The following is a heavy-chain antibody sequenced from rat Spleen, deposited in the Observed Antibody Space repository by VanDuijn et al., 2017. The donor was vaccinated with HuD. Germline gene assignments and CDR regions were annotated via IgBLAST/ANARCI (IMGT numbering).Heavy chain of an antibody. CDR3: ARNGDNSYYDY. CDR1: GFTFSDYY. V-gene: IGHV5-29*01. Sequence: EVQLVESDGGLVQPGRSLKLSCAASGFTFSDYYMAWVRQAPRKGLGWVATISSDGGRNFYRDSVKGRFTISRDNAKRSLYLQMDSLRSGDTATYSCARNGDNSYYDYWGQGVMVTVSS. D-gene: IGHD1-1*01. J-gene: IGHJ2*01. CDR2: ISSDGGRN.